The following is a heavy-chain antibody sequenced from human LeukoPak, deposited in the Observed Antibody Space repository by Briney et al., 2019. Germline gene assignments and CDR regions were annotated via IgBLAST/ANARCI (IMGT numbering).Heavy chain of an antibody. CDR2: INPSGGST. V-gene: IGHV1-46*01. CDR3: AIEGYGDYGSRVFDY. D-gene: IGHD4-17*01. CDR1: GYTFTSYY. Sequence: ASVKVSCKASGYTFTSYYMHWVRQDPGQGLEWMGIINPSGGSTSYAQKFQGRVTMTRDTSTSTVYMELSGLRSEDTAVYYCAIEGYGDYGSRVFDYWGQGTLVTVSS. J-gene: IGHJ4*02.